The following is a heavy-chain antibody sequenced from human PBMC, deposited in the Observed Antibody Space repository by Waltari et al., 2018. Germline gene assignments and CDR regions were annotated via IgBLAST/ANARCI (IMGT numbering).Heavy chain of an antibody. J-gene: IGHJ3*01. CDR3: AKDVVGYTWDEGVDTIDV. V-gene: IGHV3-53*01. D-gene: IGHD3-3*01. Sequence: EIELVESGGGLSPSGGSLKLSCAASGFSVSSSFMTWVRRAPGKGLEYVAILYISGATYYSQSVRGRFLIARDNSKNILYLQMDDLTAEDTAVYYCAKDVVGYTWDEGVDTIDVWGQGAEVVVSS. CDR1: GFSVSSSF. CDR2: LYISGAT.